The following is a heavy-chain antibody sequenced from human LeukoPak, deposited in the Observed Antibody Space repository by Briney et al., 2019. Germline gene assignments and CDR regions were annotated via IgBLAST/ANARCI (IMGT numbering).Heavy chain of an antibody. V-gene: IGHV3-21*01. CDR2: ISSSSSYI. CDR1: GFTFSGYC. D-gene: IGHD3-22*01. CDR3: AIDSSGYYRN. J-gene: IGHJ4*02. Sequence: GGSLRLSCAASGFTFSGYCMNWVRQAPGKGLEWVSSISSSSSYIYYADSVKGRFTISSDNAKNSLYLQMNSLRAEDTAVYYCAIDSSGYYRNWGQGTLVTVSS.